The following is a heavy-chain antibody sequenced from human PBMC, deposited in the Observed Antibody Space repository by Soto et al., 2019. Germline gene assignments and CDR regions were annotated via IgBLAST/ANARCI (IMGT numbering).Heavy chain of an antibody. J-gene: IGHJ5*02. V-gene: IGHV1-8*01. CDR3: ARERTRGFDP. Sequence: QVQLVQSGAEVKKPGASVKVSCKASGYTFTSYDINWVRQATGQGLEWMGWMNPNSCNTADAQKFLGRVTMTRNTSISTAYMELSSLRSEVTAVYYCARERTRGFDPWGQGTLVTVSS. CDR1: GYTFTSYD. CDR2: MNPNSCNT.